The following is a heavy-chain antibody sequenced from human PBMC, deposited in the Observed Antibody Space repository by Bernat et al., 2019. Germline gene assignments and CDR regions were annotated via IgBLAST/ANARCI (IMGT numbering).Heavy chain of an antibody. V-gene: IGHV4-34*01. J-gene: IGHJ4*02. CDR3: ARGSRSGSYFRTNRGHFDY. Sequence: QVQLQQWGAGLLKPSETLSLTCAVYGGSFSGYYWSWIRQPPGKGLVWIGEINHSGSTNYNPSLKSRVTISVDTSKNQFSPKLSSVTAADTAVYYCARGSRSGSYFRTNRGHFDYWGQGTLVTVSS. CDR1: GGSFSGYY. CDR2: INHSGST. D-gene: IGHD3-10*01.